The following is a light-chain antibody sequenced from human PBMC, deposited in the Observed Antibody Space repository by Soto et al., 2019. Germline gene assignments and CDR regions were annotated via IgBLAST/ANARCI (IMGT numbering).Light chain of an antibody. V-gene: IGLV2-14*01. Sequence: QSVLTQAASVSGSPGQSITISCTGTSSDVGGYNYVSWYQQFPGKVPKLLIYNVSSRPSGVSNRFSGSKSGNTASLTISGLQAEDEADYFCTSSTSGSLYVFGTGTKVTVL. J-gene: IGLJ1*01. CDR1: SSDVGGYNY. CDR2: NVS. CDR3: TSSTSGSLYV.